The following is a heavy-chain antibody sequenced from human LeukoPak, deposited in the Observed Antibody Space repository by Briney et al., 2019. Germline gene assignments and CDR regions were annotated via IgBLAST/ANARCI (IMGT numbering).Heavy chain of an antibody. D-gene: IGHD3-22*01. J-gene: IGHJ6*02. Sequence: XXXXGXGLEWXGXXIXIXGXANYAQKFQGRVTITADESTSTAYMELSSLRSEDTAVYYCARVSQYYYDSSGLYYYYGMDVWGQGTTVTVSS. V-gene: IGHV1-69*01. CDR2: XIXIXGXA. CDR3: ARVSQYYYDSSGLYYYYGMDV.